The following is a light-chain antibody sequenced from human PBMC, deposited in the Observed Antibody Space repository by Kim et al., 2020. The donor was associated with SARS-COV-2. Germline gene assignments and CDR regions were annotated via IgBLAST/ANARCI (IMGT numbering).Light chain of an antibody. CDR1: HRVSSNY. Sequence: EIVLTQSPGTLSLSPGERDTLSCRASHRVSSNYLAWYQQKPGQAPRLLIYGASSRATGIPDRFSGSGSGTDFTLTISRLEPEDFAVFYCQQYGSSPLTFGGGTKVDIK. CDR3: QQYGSSPLT. J-gene: IGKJ4*01. V-gene: IGKV3-20*01. CDR2: GAS.